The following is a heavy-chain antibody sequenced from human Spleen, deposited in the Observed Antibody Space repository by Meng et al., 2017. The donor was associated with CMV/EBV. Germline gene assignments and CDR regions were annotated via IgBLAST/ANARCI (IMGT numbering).Heavy chain of an antibody. CDR2: ISSSGSTI. V-gene: IGHV3-48*04. CDR3: ARYCSSTSCYRNYYYGMDV. D-gene: IGHD2-2*01. CDR1: GFTFSNYW. Sequence: GGSLRLSCEVSGFTFSNYWMTWVRQAPGKGLEWVSYISSSGSTIYYADSVKGRFTISRDNAKNSLYLQMNSLRAEDTAVYYCARYCSSTSCYRNYYYGMDVWGQGTTVTVSS. J-gene: IGHJ6*02.